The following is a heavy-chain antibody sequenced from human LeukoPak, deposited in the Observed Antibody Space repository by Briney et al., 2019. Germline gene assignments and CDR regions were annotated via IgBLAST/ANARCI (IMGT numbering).Heavy chain of an antibody. D-gene: IGHD3-9*01. Sequence: PGRSLRLSCAASGFTFSSYAMHWVRQAPGKGLEWVAVISYDGSNKYYADSVKGRFTISRDNSKNTLYLQMNSLRAEDTAVYYCARDFDWLKFDPWGQGTLVTVSS. CDR3: ARDFDWLKFDP. CDR1: GFTFSSYA. J-gene: IGHJ5*02. V-gene: IGHV3-30-3*01. CDR2: ISYDGSNK.